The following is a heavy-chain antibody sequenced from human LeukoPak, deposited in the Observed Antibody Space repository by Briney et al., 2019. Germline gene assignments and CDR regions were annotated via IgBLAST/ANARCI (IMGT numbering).Heavy chain of an antibody. Sequence: GGSLRLSCAASGFTFSSYSMSWVRQAPGKGLEWVSAISGSGGSTYYADSVKGRFTISRDNSKNTLYLQMNSLRAEDTAVYYCAKVEGDAVYYYYYMDVWGKGTTVTVSS. CDR3: AKVEGDAVYYYYYMDV. V-gene: IGHV3-23*01. CDR2: ISGSGGST. CDR1: GFTFSSYS. J-gene: IGHJ6*03. D-gene: IGHD2-21*02.